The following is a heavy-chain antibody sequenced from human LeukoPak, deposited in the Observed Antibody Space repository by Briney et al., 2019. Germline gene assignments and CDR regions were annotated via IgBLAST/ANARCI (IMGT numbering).Heavy chain of an antibody. CDR1: GGTFSSYA. D-gene: IGHD6-19*01. CDR3: ARDTILNSIAVAGSFDY. CDR2: IIPIFGTA. Sequence: GSSVKVSCKASGGTFSSYAISWVRQAPGQGPEWMGGIIPIFGTANYAQKFQGRVTITADESTSTAYMELSSLRSEDTAVYYCARDTILNSIAVAGSFDYWGQGTLVTVSS. J-gene: IGHJ4*02. V-gene: IGHV1-69*01.